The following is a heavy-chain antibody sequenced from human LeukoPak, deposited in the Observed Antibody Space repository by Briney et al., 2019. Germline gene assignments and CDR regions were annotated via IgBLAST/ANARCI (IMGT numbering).Heavy chain of an antibody. CDR2: ITGNSGTV. D-gene: IGHD3-22*01. Sequence: GGSLRLSCTASGFIFSSYSMNWVRQAPGKGLEWLAYITGNSGTVYYAGSVKGRFTISRDNAKNLLYLQMNSLRAEDTAVYHCATDYYDSSGYYTGSYWGQGTLVTVSS. V-gene: IGHV3-48*01. CDR1: GFIFSSYS. J-gene: IGHJ4*02. CDR3: ATDYYDSSGYYTGSY.